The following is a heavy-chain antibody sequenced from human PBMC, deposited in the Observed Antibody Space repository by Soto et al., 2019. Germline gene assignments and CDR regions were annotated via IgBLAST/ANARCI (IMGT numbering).Heavy chain of an antibody. CDR3: ARVVAASYYYYGMDV. V-gene: IGHV4-59*01. CDR2: IYYSGST. J-gene: IGHJ6*02. Sequence: SETLSLTCTVSGGSISSYYWSWIRQPPGKGLEWIGYIYYSGSTNYNPSLKSRVTISVDTSKNQFSLKLSSVTAADTAVYYCARVVAASYYYYGMDVWGQGTTVTVSS. CDR1: GGSISSYY. D-gene: IGHD2-15*01.